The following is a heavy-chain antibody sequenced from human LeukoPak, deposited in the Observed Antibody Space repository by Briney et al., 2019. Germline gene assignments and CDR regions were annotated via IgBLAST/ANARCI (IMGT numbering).Heavy chain of an antibody. V-gene: IGHV3-30*03. CDR3: ARGVSAVGGYYYGMDV. J-gene: IGHJ6*02. CDR2: ISGNGNK. Sequence: PGGSLRLSCAASGFTFSSYGMHWVRQAPGKGLEWVALISGNGNKFYSDSVEGRVTISSDNPKNTVNLQMNSLRSDDTAVYYCARGVSAVGGYYYGMDVWGQGTTVTVSS. D-gene: IGHD6-13*01. CDR1: GFTFSSYG.